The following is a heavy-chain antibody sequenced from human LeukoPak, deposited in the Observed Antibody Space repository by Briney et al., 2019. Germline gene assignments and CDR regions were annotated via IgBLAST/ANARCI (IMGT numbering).Heavy chain of an antibody. Sequence: GGSLRLSCAASGFTVSSNYMSWVRQAPGKGLEWVSVIYSGGSTYYADSVKGRFTISRDNPKSTLYLQMNSLRAEDTAVYYCARSMTHSQPSDAFDIWGQGTMVTVSS. CDR3: ARSMTHSQPSDAFDI. V-gene: IGHV3-53*01. D-gene: IGHD2/OR15-2a*01. CDR1: GFTVSSNY. J-gene: IGHJ3*02. CDR2: IYSGGST.